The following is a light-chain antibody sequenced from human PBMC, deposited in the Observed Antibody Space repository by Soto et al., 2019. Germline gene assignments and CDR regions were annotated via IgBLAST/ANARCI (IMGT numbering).Light chain of an antibody. CDR2: LEGGGSY. J-gene: IGLJ3*02. CDR3: ETGDGNIQV. V-gene: IGLV4-60*03. Sequence: QSVLTQSSSASASLGSSVNLTCTRTSGHSRYFISWHQQPPGKAPRYLMKLEGGGSYIRGSGVPDRSSASSTRADRDLTCSNHQAEDEADYHCETGDGNIQVFGGGTKLTVL. CDR1: SGHSRYF.